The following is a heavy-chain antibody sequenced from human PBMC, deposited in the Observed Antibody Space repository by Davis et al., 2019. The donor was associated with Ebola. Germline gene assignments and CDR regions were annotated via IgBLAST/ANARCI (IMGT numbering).Heavy chain of an antibody. J-gene: IGHJ6*03. Sequence: ASVKVSCKASGYTFTSYYMHWVRQAPGQGLEWMGIINPSGGSTSYAQKFQGRVTMTRDTSTSTVYMELSSLRSEDTAVYYCATHLVPAAHYYYYYYMDVWGKGTTVTVSS. D-gene: IGHD2-2*01. CDR3: ATHLVPAAHYYYYYYMDV. CDR2: INPSGGST. V-gene: IGHV1-46*01. CDR1: GYTFTSYY.